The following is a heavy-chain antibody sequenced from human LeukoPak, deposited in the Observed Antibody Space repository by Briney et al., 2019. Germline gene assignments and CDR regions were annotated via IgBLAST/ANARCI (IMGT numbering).Heavy chain of an antibody. V-gene: IGHV3-30-3*01. J-gene: IGHJ4*02. Sequence: PGGSLRLSCAASGFTFSSHAIHWVRQAPGKGLEWVVLISYDGSNRYYADSVKGRFTISRDNSKNTLFLQMNSLRAEDTAVYYCAKGRFDYWGQGTLVTVSS. CDR1: GFTFSSHA. CDR2: ISYDGSNR. CDR3: AKGRFDY.